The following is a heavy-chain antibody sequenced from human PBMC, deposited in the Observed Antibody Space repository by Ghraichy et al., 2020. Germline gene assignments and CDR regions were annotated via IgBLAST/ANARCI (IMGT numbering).Heavy chain of an antibody. CDR2: IRSKANSYAN. D-gene: IGHD2-2*02. V-gene: IGHV3-73*01. CDR1: GFTFSGSA. Sequence: GESLNISCAASGFTFSGSAMHWVRQASGKGLEWVGRIRSKANSYANAYAASVKGRFTISRDDSKNTTYLQMNSLKTEDTAVYYCTRARNIYPNYHYYYMDVWSNGTTVTVSS. J-gene: IGHJ6*03. CDR3: TRARNIYPNYHYYYMDV.